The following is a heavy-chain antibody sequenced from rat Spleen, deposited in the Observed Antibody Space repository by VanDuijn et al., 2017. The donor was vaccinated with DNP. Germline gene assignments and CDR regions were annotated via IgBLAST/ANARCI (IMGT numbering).Heavy chain of an antibody. CDR2: INYDGSRT. V-gene: IGHV5-7*01. D-gene: IGHD1-4*01. Sequence: EVQLMESGGDLVQPGKSLKLSCVASGFTFSYYWMTWVRQAPKKGLEWVATINYDGSRTYYRDSVRGRFTISRDNAKSTLYLQMNSLRSEDTATYYCARLGTTYWFAYWGQGTLVTVSS. CDR1: GFTFSYYW. J-gene: IGHJ3*01. CDR3: ARLGTTYWFAY.